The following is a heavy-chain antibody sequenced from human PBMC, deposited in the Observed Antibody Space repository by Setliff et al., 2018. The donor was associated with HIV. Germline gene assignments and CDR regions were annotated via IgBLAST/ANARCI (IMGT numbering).Heavy chain of an antibody. CDR1: GGSISSSSYY. Sequence: PSETLSLTCTVSGGSISSSSYYWGWIRQPPGKGLEWIGSIYYSGSTYYNPSPKTRVTISVDTSKNQFSLKLSSVTAADTAVYYCASLTTDRFLEWLFVYWGQGTLVTVSS. D-gene: IGHD3-3*01. CDR3: ASLTTDRFLEWLFVY. CDR2: IYYSGST. J-gene: IGHJ4*02. V-gene: IGHV4-39*01.